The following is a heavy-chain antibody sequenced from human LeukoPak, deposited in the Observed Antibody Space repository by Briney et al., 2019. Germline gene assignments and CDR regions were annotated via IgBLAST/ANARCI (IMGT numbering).Heavy chain of an antibody. Sequence: GASVKVSCKASGYTFTSYAMNWVRQAPGQGLEWMGWINTNTGNPTYAQGFTGRFVFSLDTSVSTAYLQISSLKAEDTAVYYCAREGSRFLEWLIPPPDYWGQGTLVTVSS. D-gene: IGHD3-3*01. CDR3: AREGSRFLEWLIPPPDY. J-gene: IGHJ4*02. CDR2: INTNTGNP. CDR1: GYTFTSYA. V-gene: IGHV7-4-1*02.